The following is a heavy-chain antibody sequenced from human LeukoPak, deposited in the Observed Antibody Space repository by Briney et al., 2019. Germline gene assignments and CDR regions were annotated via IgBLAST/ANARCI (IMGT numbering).Heavy chain of an antibody. Sequence: GGSLRLSCAASGFTFSSYGMHWVRQAPGKGLEWVANIKQDGSEKYYADSVKGRFTISRDNAKNSLYLQMNSLRAEDTAVYYCARDHYDFWSGPSFDYWGQGTLVTVSS. D-gene: IGHD3-3*01. CDR3: ARDHYDFWSGPSFDY. CDR2: IKQDGSEK. J-gene: IGHJ4*02. V-gene: IGHV3-7*01. CDR1: GFTFSSYG.